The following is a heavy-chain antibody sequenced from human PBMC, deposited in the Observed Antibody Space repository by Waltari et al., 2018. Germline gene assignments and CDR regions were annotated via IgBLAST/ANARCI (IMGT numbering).Heavy chain of an antibody. V-gene: IGHV3-7*01. Sequence: EVQLVESGGGLVQPGGSLRLSCAASGFTFSSYWMSWVRQAPGKGLEWGANIKEEGSEKHYVDSVKGRFTISRDNAKNSLYVQMNSLRAEDTAVYYCARYDYLAFGLDIWGQGTMVTVSS. CDR3: ARYDYLAFGLDI. J-gene: IGHJ3*02. CDR2: IKEEGSEK. CDR1: GFTFSSYW. D-gene: IGHD3-16*01.